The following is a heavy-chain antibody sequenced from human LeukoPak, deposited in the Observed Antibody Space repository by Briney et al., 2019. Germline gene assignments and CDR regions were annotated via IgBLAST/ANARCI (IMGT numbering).Heavy chain of an antibody. D-gene: IGHD5-12*01. Sequence: ASVKVSCKASGYTFTSYAMHWVRQAPGQRLEWMGWINAGNGNTKYSQKFQGRVTITRDTSASTAYMELRSLRSEDTAVYYCAREYSGYDRSGYYYYMDVWGKGTTVTVSS. CDR1: GYTFTSYA. V-gene: IGHV1-3*01. CDR3: AREYSGYDRSGYYYYMDV. J-gene: IGHJ6*03. CDR2: INAGNGNT.